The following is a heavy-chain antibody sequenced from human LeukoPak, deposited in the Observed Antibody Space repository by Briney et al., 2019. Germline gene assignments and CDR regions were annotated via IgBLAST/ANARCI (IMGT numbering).Heavy chain of an antibody. CDR3: ASFCSSTSCFGDY. J-gene: IGHJ4*02. CDR2: INHSGST. CDR1: GGSFSGYY. D-gene: IGHD2-2*01. Sequence: SETLSLTCAVYGGSFSGYYWSWIRQPPGKGLEWIGEINHSGSTNNNPSLKSRVTISVDTSKNQFSLKLSSVTAADTAVYYCASFCSSTSCFGDYWGQGTLVTVSS. V-gene: IGHV4-34*01.